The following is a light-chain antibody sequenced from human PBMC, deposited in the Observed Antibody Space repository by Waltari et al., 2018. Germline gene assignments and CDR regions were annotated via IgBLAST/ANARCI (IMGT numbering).Light chain of an antibody. V-gene: IGKV1-33*01. J-gene: IGKJ1*01. Sequence: DIQMTQSPSSLSASVGDRVTIPCQASQDIYNYVSWYKQKSGRAPKLLISDATNLRGGVPSRFRGSGSGTHFTFTIDSLQPEDVATYFCQQFETLPWTFGQGTRVDVK. CDR3: QQFETLPWT. CDR2: DAT. CDR1: QDIYNY.